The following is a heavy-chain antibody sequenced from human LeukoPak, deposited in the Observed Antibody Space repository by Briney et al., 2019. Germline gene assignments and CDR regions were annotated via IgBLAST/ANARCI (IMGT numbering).Heavy chain of an antibody. CDR3: ARSSPHGYDDTSGYFDS. CDR1: GGTFSTYA. J-gene: IGHJ4*02. CDR2: SIPSFGTT. V-gene: IGHV1-69*05. D-gene: IGHD3-22*01. Sequence: ASVKVSCKPSGGTFSTYAIHWGRQAPGQGLEWMGGSIPSFGTTNYAKNFQGRVTMSTGESWSTDYTELSSLRSEDMAVYYCARSSPHGYDDTSGYFDSWGQGTQVTVSS.